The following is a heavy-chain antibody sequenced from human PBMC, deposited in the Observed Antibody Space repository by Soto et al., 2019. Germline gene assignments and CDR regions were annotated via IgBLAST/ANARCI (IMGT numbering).Heavy chain of an antibody. CDR3: ARHNGPLYVGYYYDMDV. CDR2: IYYSGYT. CDR1: GGSISSSSYY. D-gene: IGHD3-16*01. Sequence: SETLSLTCTVSGGSISSSSYYLGWIRKTPGKGLEWIGSIYYSGYTYYNPSLKSRVTISVDTSKNQFSLKLSSVTAADTAVYYCARHNGPLYVGYYYDMDVWGQGTTVTVSS. J-gene: IGHJ6*02. V-gene: IGHV4-39*01.